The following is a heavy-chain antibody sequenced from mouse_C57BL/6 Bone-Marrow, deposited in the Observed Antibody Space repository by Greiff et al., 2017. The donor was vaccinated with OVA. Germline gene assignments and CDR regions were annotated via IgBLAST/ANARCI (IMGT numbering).Heavy chain of an antibody. V-gene: IGHV2-2*01. CDR2: IWSGGST. D-gene: IGHD6-1*01. Sequence: VKVEESGPGLVQPSQSLSITCTVSGFSLTSYGVHWVRQSPGKGLEWLGVIWSGGSTDYNAAFISRLSISKDNSKSQVFFKMNSLQADDTAIYYCARIPLGWYFDVWGTGTTVTVSS. CDR3: ARIPLGWYFDV. J-gene: IGHJ1*03. CDR1: GFSLTSYG.